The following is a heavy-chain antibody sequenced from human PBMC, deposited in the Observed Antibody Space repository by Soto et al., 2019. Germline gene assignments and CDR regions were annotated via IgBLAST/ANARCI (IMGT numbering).Heavy chain of an antibody. CDR2: ISSSSSYI. CDR3: ARDRHGYSYGTIDY. D-gene: IGHD5-18*01. V-gene: IGHV3-21*01. Sequence: GESLKISCAASGFTFSSYSMNWVRQAPGKGLEWVSSISSSSSYIYYADSVKGRFTISRDNAKNSLYLQMNSLRAEDTAVYYCARDRHGYSYGTIDYWGQGTLVTVSS. CDR1: GFTFSSYS. J-gene: IGHJ4*02.